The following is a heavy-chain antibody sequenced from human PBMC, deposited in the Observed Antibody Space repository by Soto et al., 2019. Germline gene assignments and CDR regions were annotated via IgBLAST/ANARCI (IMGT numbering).Heavy chain of an antibody. CDR1: GFTFSSYA. CDR2: ISGSAGST. D-gene: IGHD6-13*01. J-gene: IGHJ4*02. CDR3: TAGNRRLAGVDY. Sequence: GGSLRLSCAASGFTFSSYAMNWVRQAPGKGLEWVSVISGSAGSTYYADSVKGRFTISRDNSKSTLYLQMNSLRAEDTAVYYCTAGNRRLAGVDYWGQGTLVTVSS. V-gene: IGHV3-23*01.